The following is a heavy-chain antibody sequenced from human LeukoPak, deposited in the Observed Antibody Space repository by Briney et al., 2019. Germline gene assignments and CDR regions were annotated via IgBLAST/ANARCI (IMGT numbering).Heavy chain of an antibody. V-gene: IGHV3-30*02. J-gene: IGHJ4*02. D-gene: IGHD3-9*01. CDR2: IRYDGRNK. CDR3: ANLGMVYNILTGYRRPQTDNY. CDR1: GFTFSTYG. Sequence: PGGSLRLSCAASGFTFSTYGMHWVRQAPGKGLEWVAFIRYDGRNKYYADSVKGRFTISRDNSKNTLYLQMNTLRAEDTAVYYCANLGMVYNILTGYRRPQTDNYWGQGTLVTVSS.